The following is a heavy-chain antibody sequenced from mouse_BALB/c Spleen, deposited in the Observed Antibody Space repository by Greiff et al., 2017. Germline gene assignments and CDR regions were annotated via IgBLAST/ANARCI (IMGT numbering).Heavy chain of an antibody. Sequence: EVKVEESGGGLVQPGGSLRLSCATSGFTFTDYYMSWVRQPPGKALEWLGFIRNKANGYTTEYSASVKGRFTISRDNSQSILYLQMNTLRAEDSATYYCAREGITTAPMDYWGQGTSVTVSS. V-gene: IGHV7-3*02. CDR2: IRNKANGYTT. J-gene: IGHJ4*01. CDR1: GFTFTDYY. CDR3: AREGITTAPMDY. D-gene: IGHD1-2*01.